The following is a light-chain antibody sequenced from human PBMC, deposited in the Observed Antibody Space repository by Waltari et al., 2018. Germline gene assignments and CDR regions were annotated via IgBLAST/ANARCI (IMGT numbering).Light chain of an antibody. Sequence: EIVLTQSPGTLSLSPGERAILSCRASQSVSRSYLAWYQQKPGQAPRLLINGASSRATGIPDRFSGSGSGTDFTLIISRLEPEDFAVYFCQHYDESRTWTFGQGTKVEIK. CDR1: QSVSRSY. V-gene: IGKV3-20*01. J-gene: IGKJ1*01. CDR2: GAS. CDR3: QHYDESRTWT.